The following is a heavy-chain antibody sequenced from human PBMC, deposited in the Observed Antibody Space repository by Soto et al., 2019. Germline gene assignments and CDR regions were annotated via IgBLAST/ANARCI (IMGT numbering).Heavy chain of an antibody. Sequence: GGSLRLSCAASGFTFSRYAMHWVRQVPGKSLEWVAVISYDGSNKYYADSVKGRFTISRDNSKNTLYLQMNSLRAEDTAVYYCASADNLYCSSTSCYRGDYYYGMDVWGQGTRVTVSS. CDR2: ISYDGSNK. CDR3: ASADNLYCSSTSCYRGDYYYGMDV. CDR1: GFTFSRYA. J-gene: IGHJ6*02. V-gene: IGHV3-30-3*01. D-gene: IGHD2-2*01.